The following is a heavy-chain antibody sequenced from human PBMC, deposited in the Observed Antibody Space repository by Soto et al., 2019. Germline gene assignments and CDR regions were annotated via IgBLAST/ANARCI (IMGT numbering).Heavy chain of an antibody. V-gene: IGHV6-1*01. CDR3: ARSEEDSDYYYYGLDV. J-gene: IGHJ6*02. D-gene: IGHD2-15*01. Sequence: PSQTLSLTCXISGDSVSSSSVAWNWVRQSPSRGLEWLGRTYYRSRWYSDFAVSVRGRIVINADTSKNQFSLQLNSVTPEDTAVSFCARSEEDSDYYYYGLDVWGQGTTVTVSS. CDR1: GDSVSSSSVA. CDR2: TYYRSRWYS.